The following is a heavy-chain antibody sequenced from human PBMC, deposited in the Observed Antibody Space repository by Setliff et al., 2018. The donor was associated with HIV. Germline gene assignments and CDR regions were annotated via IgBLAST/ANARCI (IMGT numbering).Heavy chain of an antibody. CDR2: IIPIFGTA. J-gene: IGHJ4*02. D-gene: IGHD4-4*01. CDR1: GGTFSSYA. Sequence: ASVKVSCKASGGTFSSYAISWVRQAPGQGLEWMGGIIPIFGTANYAQKFQGRVTITADESPSTAYMELSSLRSEDTAVYYCAPIDPFPHDYSNSSFDYWGQGTLVTVSS. V-gene: IGHV1-69*13. CDR3: APIDPFPHDYSNSSFDY.